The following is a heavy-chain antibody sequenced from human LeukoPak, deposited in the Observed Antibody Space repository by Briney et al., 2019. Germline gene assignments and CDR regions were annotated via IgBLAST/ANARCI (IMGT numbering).Heavy chain of an antibody. V-gene: IGHV3-23*01. CDR3: AKDYTGDPLGMDV. Sequence: GGSLRLSCTASGFTFSSYSMSWVRQAPGKGLEWVSAISGSGGSTYYADSVKGRFTISRDNSKNTLYLQMNSLRAEDTAVYYCAKDYTGDPLGMDVWGRGTTVTVSS. J-gene: IGHJ6*02. CDR1: GFTFSSYS. CDR2: ISGSGGST. D-gene: IGHD7-27*01.